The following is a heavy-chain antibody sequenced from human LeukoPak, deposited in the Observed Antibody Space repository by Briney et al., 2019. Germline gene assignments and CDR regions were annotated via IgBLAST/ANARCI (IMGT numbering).Heavy chain of an antibody. D-gene: IGHD3-22*01. V-gene: IGHV3-23*01. CDR1: GFIFSSYV. J-gene: IGHJ4*02. CDR2: ISGSSGST. CDR3: AKGDGGGYDSSAWVDYLDY. Sequence: GGSLRLSCAASGFIFSSYVMGWVRQAPGKGLEWVSTISGSSGSTYYTHSVRGRLTISRNNSKNTLYVQMDSLRAEDTAVYYCAKGDGGGYDSSAWVDYLDYGGQGMLVPVSS.